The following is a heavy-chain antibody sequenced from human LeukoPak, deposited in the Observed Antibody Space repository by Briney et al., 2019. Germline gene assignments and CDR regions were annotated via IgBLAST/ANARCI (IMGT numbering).Heavy chain of an antibody. V-gene: IGHV4-59*12. D-gene: IGHD6-13*01. CDR3: VRVRRIGAARGWFDP. Sequence: PSETLSLTCTVSGGSISSFYWSWIRQSPGKELEWIGYIYYSGNTKYNPSLTSRVTISVDTSKNQFSLKLSSVTAEDTAVYYCVRVRRIGAARGWFDPWGQGTLVTVSS. J-gene: IGHJ5*02. CDR1: GGSISSFY. CDR2: IYYSGNT.